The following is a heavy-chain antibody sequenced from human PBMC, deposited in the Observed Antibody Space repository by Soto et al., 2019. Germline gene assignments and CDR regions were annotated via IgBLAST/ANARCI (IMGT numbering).Heavy chain of an antibody. D-gene: IGHD6-19*01. CDR1: GDSVSGNSAA. CDR2: TYYRSKWYN. Sequence: SQTLSLTCAISGDSVSGNSAAWNWIRQSPSRGLEWLGRTYYRSKWYNDYAVSVRSRITINPDTSRNQFSLQLNSVNPEDTAVYYCARVRGSDRYYYYVMDVWGLGTTVTVSS. V-gene: IGHV6-1*01. CDR3: ARVRGSDRYYYYVMDV. J-gene: IGHJ6*02.